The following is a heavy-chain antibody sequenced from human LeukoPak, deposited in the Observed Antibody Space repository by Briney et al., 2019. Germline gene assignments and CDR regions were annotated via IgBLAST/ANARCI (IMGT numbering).Heavy chain of an antibody. CDR3: AKGSYYNSSGSFYFDY. V-gene: IGHV3-23*01. D-gene: IGHD3-22*01. Sequence: GGSLRLSCAASGVTSSSDAMRGVRQGPGKGGGRVSGISGSGDNTYYADSLKGRFTISRDNSKNTLYVQVNSLGTEDTAAYYCAKGSYYNSSGSFYFDYWGQGTLVTVSS. J-gene: IGHJ4*02. CDR2: ISGSGDNT. CDR1: GVTSSSDA.